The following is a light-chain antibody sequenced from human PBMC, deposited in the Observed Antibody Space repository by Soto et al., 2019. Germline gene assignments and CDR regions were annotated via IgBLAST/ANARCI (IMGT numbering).Light chain of an antibody. CDR2: DAS. CDR1: QSVSSY. J-gene: IGKJ5*01. CDR3: QQRSNWPPIT. Sequence: EIVITQYTATLSLSPGERATLSCRASQSVSSYLAWYQQKPGQAPRLLIYDASNRATGIPARFSGSGSGTDFTLTISSLEPEDFAVYYCQQRSNWPPITFGQGTLLEIK. V-gene: IGKV3-11*01.